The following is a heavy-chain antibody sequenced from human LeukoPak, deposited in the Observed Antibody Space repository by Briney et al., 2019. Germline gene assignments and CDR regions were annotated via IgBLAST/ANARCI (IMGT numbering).Heavy chain of an antibody. CDR1: GFTFSSYW. Sequence: GGSLRLSCAASGFTFSSYWMSWVRQAPGKGLEWVANIKQDGSEKYYVDSVKGRSTISRDNAKNSLYLQMNSLRAEDTAVYYCARDRRYSSGWYVPYYFDYWGQGTLVTVSS. CDR3: ARDRRYSSGWYVPYYFDY. CDR2: IKQDGSEK. J-gene: IGHJ4*02. V-gene: IGHV3-7*01. D-gene: IGHD6-19*01.